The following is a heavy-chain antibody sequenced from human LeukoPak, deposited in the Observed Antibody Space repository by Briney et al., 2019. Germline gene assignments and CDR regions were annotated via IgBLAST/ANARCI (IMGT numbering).Heavy chain of an antibody. CDR2: IYYSGST. J-gene: IGHJ4*02. CDR3: ARVTYSIFDY. CDR1: GCSISSYY. D-gene: IGHD2-21*01. Sequence: SETLSLTCTVSGCSISSYYWSWVRQPPGKGLEWVGDIYYSGSTNYNPSLKSRVTISVKTSNNHFLLKLSAVPAADTTVYYCARVTYSIFDYWGERTLVTVSS. V-gene: IGHV4-59*08.